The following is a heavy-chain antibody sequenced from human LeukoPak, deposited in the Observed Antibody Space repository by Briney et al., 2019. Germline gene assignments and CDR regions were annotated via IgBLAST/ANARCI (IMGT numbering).Heavy chain of an antibody. D-gene: IGHD3-3*01. CDR3: AKDQDGYDFWSGYYTGMRNFDY. CDR1: GFTFSSYG. Sequence: GGSLRLSCAASGFTFSSYGMHWVRQAPGKGLEWVAVISYDGSNKYYADSVKGRFTISRDNSKNTLYLQMNSLRAEDTAVYYCAKDQDGYDFWSGYYTGMRNFDYWGQGTLVTVSS. CDR2: ISYDGSNK. J-gene: IGHJ4*02. V-gene: IGHV3-30*18.